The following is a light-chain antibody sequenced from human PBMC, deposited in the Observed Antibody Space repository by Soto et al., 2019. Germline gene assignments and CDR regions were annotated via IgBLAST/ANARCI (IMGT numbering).Light chain of an antibody. CDR1: SAVSSIY. CDR3: QQYESSLT. Sequence: ETVLTQSPGTLYLSPGERATLSCRASSAVSSIYLAWYQQKPGQAPRLLIYGASSRATGIPDRFSGSGSGTDFTLTISRLEPEDFGVYYCQQYESSLTFGGGTRVEIK. CDR2: GAS. V-gene: IGKV3-20*01. J-gene: IGKJ4*01.